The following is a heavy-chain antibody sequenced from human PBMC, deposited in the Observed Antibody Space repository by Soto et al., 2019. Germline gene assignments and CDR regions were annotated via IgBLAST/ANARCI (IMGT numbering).Heavy chain of an antibody. D-gene: IGHD3-10*01. Sequence: QLQLQESGPGLVKPSETLSLTCTVSGGSISSRSYYWGWIRQPPGKGLEWIGSIYYSGSTYYNPSLKSRVTISVDTSKNQFSLKLSSVTAADTAVYYCARPTHYGSGSLQGDAFDIWGQGTMVTVSS. J-gene: IGHJ3*02. CDR3: ARPTHYGSGSLQGDAFDI. V-gene: IGHV4-39*01. CDR1: GGSISSRSYY. CDR2: IYYSGST.